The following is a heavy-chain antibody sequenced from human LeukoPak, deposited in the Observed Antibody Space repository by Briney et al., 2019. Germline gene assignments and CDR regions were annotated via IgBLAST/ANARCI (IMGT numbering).Heavy chain of an antibody. V-gene: IGHV3-23*01. J-gene: IGHJ4*02. D-gene: IGHD6-13*01. CDR3: AKLDRQQLVYFDY. CDR1: GFTFSSYA. Sequence: GGSLRLSCAASGFTFSSYAMGWVRQAPGKGLEWVSAISGSGGSTYYAASVKGRFTISRDNSKNTLYLQMNSLRAEDTAVYYCAKLDRQQLVYFDYWGQGTLVTVSS. CDR2: ISGSGGST.